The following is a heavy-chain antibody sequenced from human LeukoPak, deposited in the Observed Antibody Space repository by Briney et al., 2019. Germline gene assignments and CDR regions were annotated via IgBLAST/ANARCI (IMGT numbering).Heavy chain of an antibody. Sequence: ASVKVSCKTSGYTFTGYYIHWVRQAPAQGLEWMGWIDPNSGGTNYAQKFQGRVTMTRDTSISTAYMELSRLPSADTAVYRCATPSSSSWYGFDPWGQGTLVTVSS. D-gene: IGHD6-13*01. CDR3: ATPSSSSWYGFDP. CDR2: IDPNSGGT. CDR1: GYTFTGYY. J-gene: IGHJ5*02. V-gene: IGHV1-2*02.